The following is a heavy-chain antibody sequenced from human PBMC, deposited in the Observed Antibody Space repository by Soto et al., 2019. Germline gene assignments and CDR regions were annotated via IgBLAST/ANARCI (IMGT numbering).Heavy chain of an antibody. Sequence: EVQLVESGGGLVQPGGSLRLSCAASGFTFSDRYMDWVRQAPGKGLEWVGRSRNKANSYTTEYAAAVKGRFTISRDELKSSLYLQMESLKTEDTAVYYCVRGYTGFDRWGQGTLVTVSS. CDR2: SRNKANSYTT. D-gene: IGHD2-2*02. V-gene: IGHV3-72*01. CDR3: VRGYTGFDR. CDR1: GFTFSDRY. J-gene: IGHJ4*02.